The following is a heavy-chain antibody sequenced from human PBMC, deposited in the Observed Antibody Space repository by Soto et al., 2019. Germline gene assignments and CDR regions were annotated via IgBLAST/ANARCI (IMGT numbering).Heavy chain of an antibody. J-gene: IGHJ4*02. CDR3: AHRQESSSSAYYYFDY. CDR1: GFSLSTSGVG. Sequence: QITLKESGPPLVKPTQTLTLTCTFSGFSLSTSGVGVGWIRQPPGKALEWLALIYWDDDKRYSPSLKSRLTITKDTSKNQVVLTMTNMDPVDTATYYCAHRQESSSSAYYYFDYWGQGTLVTVSS. D-gene: IGHD6-6*01. V-gene: IGHV2-5*02. CDR2: IYWDDDK.